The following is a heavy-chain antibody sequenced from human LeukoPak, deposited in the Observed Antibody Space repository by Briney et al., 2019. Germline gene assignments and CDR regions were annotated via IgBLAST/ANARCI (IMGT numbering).Heavy chain of an antibody. D-gene: IGHD3-22*01. Sequence: GGSLRLSCAASGFTVSSNYMSWVRQAPGKGLEWVSVIYSGGSTYYADSVKGRFTISRDNSKSTLYLQMDSLRAEDTAVYYCARGSVVITFFDYWGQGTLVTVSS. CDR3: ARGSVVITFFDY. CDR1: GFTVSSNY. CDR2: IYSGGST. J-gene: IGHJ4*02. V-gene: IGHV3-53*01.